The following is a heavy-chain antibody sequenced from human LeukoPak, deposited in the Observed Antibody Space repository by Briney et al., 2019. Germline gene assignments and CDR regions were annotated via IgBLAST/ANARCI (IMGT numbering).Heavy chain of an antibody. V-gene: IGHV3-21*01. D-gene: IGHD3-10*01. CDR3: AVYYYGSGSYAD. J-gene: IGHJ4*02. CDR2: ISSSGSYI. CDR1: GFTFSTYS. Sequence: VGSLGLSCAASGFTFSTYSMNWVRQAPGKGLEWVSSISSSGSYIYYADSVKGRFTISRDNAKNSLYLQMNSLRAEDTAVYYCAVYYYGSGSYADWGQGTLVTVPS.